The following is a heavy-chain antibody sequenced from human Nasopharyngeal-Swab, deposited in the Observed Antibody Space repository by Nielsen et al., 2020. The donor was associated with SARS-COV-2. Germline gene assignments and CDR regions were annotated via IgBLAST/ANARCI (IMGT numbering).Heavy chain of an antibody. J-gene: IGHJ6*02. D-gene: IGHD2-15*01. V-gene: IGHV3-11*04. CDR2: ISSSGSTI. CDR1: GFTFSDYY. Sequence: GESLKISCAASGFTFSDYYMSWIRQAPGKGLEWVSYISSSGSTIYYADSVKGRFTISRDNAKNSLYLQMNSLRAEDTAVYYCARDLVVVAATHYYYYGMDVWGQGTTVTVS. CDR3: ARDLVVVAATHYYYYGMDV.